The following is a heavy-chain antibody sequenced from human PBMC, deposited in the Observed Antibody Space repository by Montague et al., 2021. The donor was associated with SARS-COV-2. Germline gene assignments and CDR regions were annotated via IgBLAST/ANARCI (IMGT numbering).Heavy chain of an antibody. Sequence: SLRLSCAASGFTFSSYGMHWVRQAPGKGLEWVAVIWYDGSNKYYADSVKGRFTISRDNSKNTLYLQMNSLRAEDTAASYCAKDRRAEGATIDYWGQGTLVTVSS. CDR3: AKDRRAEGATIDY. CDR1: GFTFSSYG. D-gene: IGHD1-26*01. CDR2: IWYDGSNK. J-gene: IGHJ4*02. V-gene: IGHV3-33*06.